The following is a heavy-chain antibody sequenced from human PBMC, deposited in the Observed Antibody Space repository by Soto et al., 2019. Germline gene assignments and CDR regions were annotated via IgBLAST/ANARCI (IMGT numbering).Heavy chain of an antibody. D-gene: IGHD1-20*01. CDR3: ARPIRGSPEDV. CDR1: GFTFSAYW. Sequence: EVQLVESGGGLVQPGGALGLSCGASGFTFSAYWLGWVRQAPGTGLQWVATIKTDGSEKYYVDSVTGRFTISRDNDKNSLYLQLNTLRAEDTGVYYCARPIRGSPEDVWGQGTTVTVSS. J-gene: IGHJ6*02. CDR2: IKTDGSEK. V-gene: IGHV3-7*05.